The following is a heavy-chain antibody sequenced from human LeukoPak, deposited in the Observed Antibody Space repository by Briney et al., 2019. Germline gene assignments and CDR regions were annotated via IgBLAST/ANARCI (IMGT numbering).Heavy chain of an antibody. CDR1: GFTFSSYA. CDR3: VRGYSNYGYAFDM. CDR2: ISYDGSNK. Sequence: GSLRLSCAASGFTFSSYAMHWVRQAPGKGLEWVAVISYDGSNKYYADSVKGRFTISRDNAKKSVYLQMNSLRGEDTAVYYCVRGYSNYGYAFDMWGQGTMVTVSS. V-gene: IGHV3-30*04. J-gene: IGHJ3*02. D-gene: IGHD4-11*01.